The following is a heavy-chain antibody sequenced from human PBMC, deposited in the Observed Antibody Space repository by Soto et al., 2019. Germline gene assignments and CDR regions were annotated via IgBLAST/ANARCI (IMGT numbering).Heavy chain of an antibody. D-gene: IGHD2-21*02. V-gene: IGHV4-59*01. Sequence: SETLSLTCTVSGASISSYYWSWIRQPPGKGLEWIGYIYYSGSTNYNPSLKSRVTISVDTAKNQFSLKLSSVTAADTAVYYCASGIAYCGGDCWDYWGQGTLVTVSS. CDR1: GASISSYY. CDR3: ASGIAYCGGDCWDY. CDR2: IYYSGST. J-gene: IGHJ4*02.